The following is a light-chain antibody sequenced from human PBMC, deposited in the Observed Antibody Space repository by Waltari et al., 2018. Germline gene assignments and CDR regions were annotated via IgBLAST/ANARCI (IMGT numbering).Light chain of an antibody. Sequence: SSELTQPPSLSVSPGQTATTPRPGDALPKQPVHCYRRGPVQAPQLVTYKDKERPSGIPERFSGSTSGTIVTLTIGGARAEDEADYYCQSVDVGGASVFGGGTKLTVL. CDR1: ALPKQP. CDR3: QSVDVGGASV. CDR2: KDK. V-gene: IGLV3-25*03. J-gene: IGLJ3*02.